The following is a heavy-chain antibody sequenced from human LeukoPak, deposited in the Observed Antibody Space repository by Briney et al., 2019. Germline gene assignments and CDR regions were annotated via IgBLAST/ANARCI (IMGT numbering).Heavy chain of an antibody. J-gene: IGHJ4*02. CDR3: ARDQEGFDY. Sequence: ASVTVSCKASGYSCTSNYIHWVRQAPGQGLEWMGMIYPRDGSTSYAQRFQDRVTVTRDTSTSTVHMELSGLRSEDTAVYYCARDQEGFDYWGQGTLVTVSS. CDR2: IYPRDGST. V-gene: IGHV1-46*01. CDR1: GYSCTSNY.